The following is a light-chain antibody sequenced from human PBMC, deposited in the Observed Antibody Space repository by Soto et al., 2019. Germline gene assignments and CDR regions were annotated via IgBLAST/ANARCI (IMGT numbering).Light chain of an antibody. V-gene: IGKV3-20*01. CDR2: GAS. Sequence: EIVLTQSPGTLSLSPGEGVTLSCRVSQSVTSAYLAWYQQKPGQAPRLLIYGASRRAIGIPDRFSGSGSGTDFTLAISRLEPEDFAVYYCQHYGNSQYTFGQGTKLEIK. CDR3: QHYGNSQYT. J-gene: IGKJ2*01. CDR1: QSVTSAY.